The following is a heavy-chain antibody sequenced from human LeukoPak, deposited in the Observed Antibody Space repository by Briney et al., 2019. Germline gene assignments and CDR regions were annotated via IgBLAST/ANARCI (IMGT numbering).Heavy chain of an antibody. CDR1: GGSISSSSYY. J-gene: IGHJ3*02. V-gene: IGHV4-39*07. CDR2: IYYSGST. CDR3: VRGSEIIDAFDI. Sequence: SETLSLTCSVSGGSISSSSYYWGWIRQPPGKGLEWIGSIYYSGSTYYNPSLKSRVTISADTSKIQFSLRLSSVTAADTALYYCVRGSEIIDAFDIWGQGTMVTVSS.